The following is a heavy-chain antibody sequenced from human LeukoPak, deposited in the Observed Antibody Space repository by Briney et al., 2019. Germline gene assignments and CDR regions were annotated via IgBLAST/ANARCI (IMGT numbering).Heavy chain of an antibody. J-gene: IGHJ4*02. CDR1: GGSISSYY. Sequence: SETLSLTCTVSGGSISSYYWSCIRQPPGKGLEWIGYISYSGSTNYNPSLKGRVTISVDTSKHQFSLKLSAVTAADTAVYYCASGPHKFDYWGQGSLVTVSS. CDR2: ISYSGST. CDR3: ASGPHKFDY. V-gene: IGHV4-59*01.